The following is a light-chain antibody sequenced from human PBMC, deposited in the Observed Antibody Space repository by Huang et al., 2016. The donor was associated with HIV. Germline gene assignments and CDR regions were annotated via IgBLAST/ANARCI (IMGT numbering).Light chain of an antibody. CDR3: QQYGSSPPYT. V-gene: IGKV3-20*01. J-gene: IGKJ2*01. Sequence: EIVLTQSPGTLSLSPGERATLTCRASQSLSSRYLCWYQQRPGQAPRLLIYDASTRATGSPERFSGSGSGTDFTLTISRLEPEDFVVYYCQQYGSSPPYTFGQGTKLEIK. CDR2: DAS. CDR1: QSLSSRY.